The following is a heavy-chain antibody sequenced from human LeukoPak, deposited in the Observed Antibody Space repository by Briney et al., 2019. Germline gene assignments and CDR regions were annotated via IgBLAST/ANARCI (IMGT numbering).Heavy chain of an antibody. CDR3: ARDKGYCSSSSCYAYFDY. Sequence: KPSETLSLTCTVSDGSISSYYWNWMRQPPGKGLEWIGYIYYSGSTNYNPSLKSRVTISEDTSKNQFSLKLTSVTAADTAVYYCARDKGYCSSSSCYAYFDYWGQGTLVTVSS. V-gene: IGHV4-59*01. CDR2: IYYSGST. D-gene: IGHD2-2*01. J-gene: IGHJ4*02. CDR1: DGSISSYY.